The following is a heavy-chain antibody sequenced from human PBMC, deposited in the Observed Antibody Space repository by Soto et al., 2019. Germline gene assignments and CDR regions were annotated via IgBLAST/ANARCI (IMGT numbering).Heavy chain of an antibody. J-gene: IGHJ5*02. CDR1: GVSITSHY. D-gene: IGHD2-2*01. V-gene: IGHV4-59*11. CDR2: IHYSGST. Sequence: QVQLQESGPGLVKPSETLSLTCTVSGVSITSHYWTWIRQPPGKGLEWIGNIHYSGSTNYSPSLKGRVIISVDTSENQSSLKLSSVTTADTAVYYCARVIPGAEAWFHPWGQGTLVTVSS. CDR3: ARVIPGAEAWFHP.